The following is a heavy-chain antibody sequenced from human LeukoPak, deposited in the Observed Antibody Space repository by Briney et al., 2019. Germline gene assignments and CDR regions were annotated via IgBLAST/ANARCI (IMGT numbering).Heavy chain of an antibody. D-gene: IGHD4-17*01. Sequence: PGGSLRLSCAASGFTLGNYWMHWVRQAPGKGLVWVSRGDGDGSHSTYADSVKGRFTISRDNRKNTLYLQMNSLTGEDTAVYYCTYSDHFDNWGQGTLVTVSS. J-gene: IGHJ4*02. CDR3: TYSDHFDN. V-gene: IGHV3-74*03. CDR1: GFTLGNYW. CDR2: GDGDGSHS.